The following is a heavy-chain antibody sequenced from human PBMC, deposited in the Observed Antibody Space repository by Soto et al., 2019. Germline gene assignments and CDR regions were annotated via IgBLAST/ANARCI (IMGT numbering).Heavy chain of an antibody. Sequence: PSETLSLTCTVSGGSISSYYWSWIRQPPGKGLEWIGYIYYSGSTNYNPSLKSRVTISVDTSKNQFSLKLSSVTAADTAVYYCARGRGYSGYPNWFDPWVQGTLVTVSS. CDR3: ARGRGYSGYPNWFDP. V-gene: IGHV4-59*12. CDR2: IYYSGST. J-gene: IGHJ5*02. D-gene: IGHD5-12*01. CDR1: GGSISSYY.